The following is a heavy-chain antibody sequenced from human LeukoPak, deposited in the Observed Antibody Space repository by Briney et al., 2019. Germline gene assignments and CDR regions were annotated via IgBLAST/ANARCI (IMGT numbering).Heavy chain of an antibody. D-gene: IGHD6-19*01. V-gene: IGHV4-39*01. CDR3: ARHGSLSSGLYI. Sequence: PSETLSLTCIVSGGSISSGPYYWGWIRQPPGKGLEWIGSIFPSVRTYSDPSLKSRVTISVDTSKNQFSLKLSSVTAADTAVYHCARHGSLSSGLYIRGQGSLVTVSS. CDR1: GGSISSGPYY. J-gene: IGHJ4*02. CDR2: IFPSVRT.